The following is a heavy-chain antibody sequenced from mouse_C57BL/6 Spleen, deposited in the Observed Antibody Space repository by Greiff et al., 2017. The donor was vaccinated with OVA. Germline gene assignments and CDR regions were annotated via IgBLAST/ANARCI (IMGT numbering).Heavy chain of an antibody. CDR1: GYTFTSYG. CDR3: AREGDDGYNVGWFAY. J-gene: IGHJ3*01. Sequence: QVHVKQSGAELARPGASVKLSCKASGYTFTSYGISWVKQRTGQGLEWIGEIYPRSGNTYYNEKFKGKATLTADKSSSTAYMELRSLTSEDSAVYFCAREGDDGYNVGWFAYWGQGTLVTVSA. V-gene: IGHV1-81*01. CDR2: IYPRSGNT. D-gene: IGHD2-3*01.